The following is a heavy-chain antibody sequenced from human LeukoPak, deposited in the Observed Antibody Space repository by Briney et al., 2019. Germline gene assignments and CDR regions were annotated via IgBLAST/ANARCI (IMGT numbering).Heavy chain of an antibody. D-gene: IGHD3-22*01. J-gene: IGHJ4*02. Sequence: QSGGSLRLSCAASGFTFSSYSMNWVRQAPGKGLEWVSYISSSTSTIYYADSVKGRFTISRDNAKNSLYLQMNSLRAEDTAVYYCARDKLFYYDSSGYYAFDYWGQGTLVTVSS. CDR2: ISSSTSTI. CDR3: ARDKLFYYDSSGYYAFDY. V-gene: IGHV3-48*04. CDR1: GFTFSSYS.